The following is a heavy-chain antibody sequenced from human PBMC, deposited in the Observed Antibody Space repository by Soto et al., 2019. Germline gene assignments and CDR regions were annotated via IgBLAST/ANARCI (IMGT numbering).Heavy chain of an antibody. J-gene: IGHJ4*02. CDR1: GFTFSSDA. CDR2: ISGSGGST. D-gene: IGHD3-3*01. CDR3: ASYDFCRGYNNY. Sequence: GGSLRLSCAASGFTFSSDAMSWVRQAPGKGLEWVSAISGSGGSTYYADSVKGRFTISRDNSKNTLYLQMNSLRAEDTAFYYCASYDFCRGYNNYWGQGTLVTVSS. V-gene: IGHV3-23*01.